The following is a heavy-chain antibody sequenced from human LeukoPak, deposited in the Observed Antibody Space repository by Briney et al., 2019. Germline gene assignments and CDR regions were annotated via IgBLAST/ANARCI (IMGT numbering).Heavy chain of an antibody. D-gene: IGHD2-2*01. CDR2: ISAYNGNT. Sequence: ASVKVSCKASGGTFSSYAISWVRQAPGQGLEWMGWISAYNGNTNYAQKLQGRVTMTTDASTSTAYMELRSLRSDDTAVYYCARAWGHCSSTSCMYNWFDPWGQGTLVTVSS. CDR1: GGTFSSYA. J-gene: IGHJ5*02. CDR3: ARAWGHCSSTSCMYNWFDP. V-gene: IGHV1-18*01.